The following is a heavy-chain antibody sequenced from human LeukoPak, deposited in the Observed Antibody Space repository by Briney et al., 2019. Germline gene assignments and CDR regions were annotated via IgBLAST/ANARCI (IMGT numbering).Heavy chain of an antibody. Sequence: GGSLRLSCVASGFTFSRFWMSWVRQAPGKGLEWVADIDQDGGEKNYVDSVKGRFIISRDSAKNSLSLQMNSLRAEDTAVYYCATGSGGYYDAYFDYWGQGTLVTVSS. CDR1: GFTFSRFW. D-gene: IGHD3-10*01. CDR3: ATGSGGYYDAYFDY. V-gene: IGHV3-7*05. CDR2: IDQDGGEK. J-gene: IGHJ4*02.